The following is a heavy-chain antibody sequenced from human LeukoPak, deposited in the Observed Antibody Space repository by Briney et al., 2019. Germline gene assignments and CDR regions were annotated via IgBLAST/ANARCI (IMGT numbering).Heavy chain of an antibody. CDR3: ATLITDYYDSSGPSGGGY. J-gene: IGHJ4*02. CDR2: VDPEDGET. D-gene: IGHD3-22*01. Sequence: ASVKVSCKVSGCTFTDYYMHWVQQAPGKGREWMGLVDPEDGETIYAEKFQGRVTITADTSTDTAYMELSSLRSEDTAVYYCATLITDYYDSSGPSGGGYWGQGTLVTVSS. V-gene: IGHV1-69-2*01. CDR1: GCTFTDYY.